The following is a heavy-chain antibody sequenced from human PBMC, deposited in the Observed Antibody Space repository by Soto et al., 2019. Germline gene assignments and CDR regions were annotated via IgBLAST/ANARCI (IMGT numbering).Heavy chain of an antibody. CDR1: GYSFTNYA. D-gene: IGHD2-8*01. V-gene: IGHV1-3*01. Sequence: VKVSCKASGYSFTNYAMHWVRQAPGQRLEWMGWISAGNDDTRYSQKFQGRVIITRDTSASTAYMEVSSLTSEDTAVYYCARGNAGYFDYWGQGALVTVSS. J-gene: IGHJ4*01. CDR2: ISAGNDDT. CDR3: ARGNAGYFDY.